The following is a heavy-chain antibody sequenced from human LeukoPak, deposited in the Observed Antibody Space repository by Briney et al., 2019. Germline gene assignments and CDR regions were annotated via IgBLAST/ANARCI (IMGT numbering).Heavy chain of an antibody. Sequence: SQTLSLTCAVSGGSISSGGYSWSWIRQPPGKGLGWIGYIYHSGSTYYNPSLKSRVTISVDRSKNQFSLKLSSVTAADTAVYYCARTVVVAATWLDYWGQGTLVTVSS. D-gene: IGHD2-15*01. V-gene: IGHV4-30-2*01. CDR3: ARTVVVAATWLDY. CDR2: IYHSGST. CDR1: GGSISSGGYS. J-gene: IGHJ4*02.